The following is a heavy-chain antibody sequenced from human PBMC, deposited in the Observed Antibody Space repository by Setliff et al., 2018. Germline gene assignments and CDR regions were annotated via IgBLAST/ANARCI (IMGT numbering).Heavy chain of an antibody. CDR3: AREIRNMCYFDS. V-gene: IGHV1-2*02. CDR2: VDCNSGSV. J-gene: IGHJ4*01. D-gene: IGHD3-10*01. Sequence: ASVKVSCKASGYTFSDYLIHWVRQAPGLRPEWIGGVDCNSGSVHYARNFQSRVSVTRDPSTTTAFMELSSLRSDDTAIYYCAREIRNMCYFDSWGRGTQVTVSS. CDR1: GYTFSDYL.